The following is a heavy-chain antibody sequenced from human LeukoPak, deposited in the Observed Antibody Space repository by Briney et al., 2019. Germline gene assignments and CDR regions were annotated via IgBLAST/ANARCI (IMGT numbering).Heavy chain of an antibody. V-gene: IGHV1-18*01. CDR2: ISAYNGNT. J-gene: IGHJ3*02. CDR3: ARDDTYQQGISKAFDI. Sequence: ASVKVSCKASGYTFTSYGISWVRQAPGQGLEWMGLISAYNGNTNYAQKFQGRVTITADESTSTAYMELSSLRSEDTAVYYCARDDTYQQGISKAFDIWGQGTMVTVSS. CDR1: GYTFTSYG. D-gene: IGHD6-13*01.